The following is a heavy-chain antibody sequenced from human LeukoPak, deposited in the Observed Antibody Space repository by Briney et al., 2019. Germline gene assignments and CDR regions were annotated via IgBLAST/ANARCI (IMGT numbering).Heavy chain of an antibody. Sequence: GGSLRLSCAASEFTFSSYSMNWVRQAPGKGLEWVSSISSSSSYIYYADSVKGRFTISRDNAKNSLYLQMNSLRAEDTAVYYCARDGSTYYDILTGYYQYRGYFDYWGQGTLVTVSS. CDR3: ARDGSTYYDILTGYYQYRGYFDY. CDR1: EFTFSSYS. CDR2: ISSSSSYI. J-gene: IGHJ4*02. D-gene: IGHD3-9*01. V-gene: IGHV3-21*01.